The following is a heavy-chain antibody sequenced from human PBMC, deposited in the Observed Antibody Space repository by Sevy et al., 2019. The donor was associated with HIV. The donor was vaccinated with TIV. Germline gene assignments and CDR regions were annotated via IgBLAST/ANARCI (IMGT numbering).Heavy chain of an antibody. CDR3: ARGEYTSPTFDY. Sequence: GGSLRLSCAASRFTFSTYPMHWVRQAPGKGLEWVAVISYDGSNKYYSDSVKGRFTVSRDNSKNTLYLQLNSLGVEDTTVYFCARGEYTSPTFDYWGQGTLVTVSS. D-gene: IGHD6-6*01. J-gene: IGHJ4*02. V-gene: IGHV3-30-3*01. CDR1: RFTFSTYP. CDR2: ISYDGSNK.